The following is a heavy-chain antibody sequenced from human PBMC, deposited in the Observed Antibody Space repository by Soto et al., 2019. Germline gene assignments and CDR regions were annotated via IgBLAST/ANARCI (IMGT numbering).Heavy chain of an antibody. J-gene: IGHJ4*02. CDR1: SGSISSSNW. D-gene: IGHD3-16*01. CDR3: ARGVRVGYDYIWGSYTQYFDY. V-gene: IGHV4-4*02. CDR2: IYHSGST. Sequence: TSETLSLTCAVSSGSISSSNWWSWVRQPPGKGLEWIGEIYHSGSTNYNPSLKSRVTISVDKSKNQFSLKLSSVTAADTAVYYCARGVRVGYDYIWGSYTQYFDYWGQGTLVTVSS.